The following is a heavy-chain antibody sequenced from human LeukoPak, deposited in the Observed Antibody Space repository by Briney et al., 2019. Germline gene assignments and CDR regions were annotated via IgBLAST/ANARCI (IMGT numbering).Heavy chain of an antibody. J-gene: IGHJ4*02. CDR3: ASCRDYDILTGYFDY. CDR2: INPNSGGT. D-gene: IGHD3-9*01. CDR1: GYTFTGYY. V-gene: IGHV1-2*02. Sequence: ASVKVSCKASGYTFTGYYMHWVRQAPGQGLEWMGWINPNSGGTNYAQKFQGRVTMTRDTSISTAYMELSRLRSEDTAVYYCASCRDYDILTGYFDYWGQGTLVTVSS.